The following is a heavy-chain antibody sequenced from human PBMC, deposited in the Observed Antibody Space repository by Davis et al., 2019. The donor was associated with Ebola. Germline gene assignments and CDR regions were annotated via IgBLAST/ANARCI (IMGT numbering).Heavy chain of an antibody. CDR1: GGSISSPNYY. CDR3: ARGVELHYYYGMDV. J-gene: IGHJ6*02. D-gene: IGHD1-7*01. CDR2: INHSGST. Sequence: SETLFLTCTVSGGSISSPNYYWDWIRQPPGKGLEWIGEINHSGSTNYNPSLKSRVTISVDTSKNQFSLKLSSVTAADTAVYYCARGVELHYYYGMDVWGQGTTVTVSS. V-gene: IGHV4-39*07.